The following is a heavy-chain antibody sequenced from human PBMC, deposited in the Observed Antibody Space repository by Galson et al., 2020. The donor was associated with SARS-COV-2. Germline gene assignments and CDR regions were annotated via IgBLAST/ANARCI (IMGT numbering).Heavy chain of an antibody. V-gene: IGHV4-4*02. D-gene: IGHD3-9*01. CDR1: GGSIGTSSW. J-gene: IGHJ3*02. Sequence: SETLSLTCAVSGGSIGTSSWWSWVRQPPGKGLEWIAEIFDSGSTNYNPSFKSRVSISADKSKNQISLKLTSVTAADTAVYYCALEIFIGGGGAFDIWGHGTMVTVSS. CDR2: IFDSGST. CDR3: ALEIFIGGGGAFDI.